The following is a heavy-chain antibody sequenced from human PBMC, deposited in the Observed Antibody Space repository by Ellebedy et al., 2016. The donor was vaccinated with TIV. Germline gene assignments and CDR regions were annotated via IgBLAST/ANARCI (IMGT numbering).Heavy chain of an antibody. Sequence: SETLSLTXSVSGGSFSSASQSWGWIRQPPGKGLEWIGSFYYGGSTFYNPSLKSRVTISVDTSKNLFYLKLTSVTAADTAVYFCATLPTAISYFQHWGQGTLVTVSS. J-gene: IGHJ1*01. V-gene: IGHV4-39*01. CDR3: ATLPTAISYFQH. CDR1: GGSFSSASQS. CDR2: FYYGGST. D-gene: IGHD3-9*01.